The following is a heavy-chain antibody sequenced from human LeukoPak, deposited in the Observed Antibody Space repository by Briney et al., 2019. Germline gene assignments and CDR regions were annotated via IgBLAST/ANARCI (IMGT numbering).Heavy chain of an antibody. V-gene: IGHV3-33*06. CDR2: IWYDGSNK. Sequence: GGSLRLSCAASGFTFSSYGMHWVRQAPGKGLEWVAVIWYDGSNKYYADSVKGRVTISRDNSKNTLYLQMNSLRAEDTAVYYCAKIVKGYYGMDVWGQGNTVTVSS. D-gene: IGHD3-22*01. CDR1: GFTFSSYG. CDR3: AKIVKGYYGMDV. J-gene: IGHJ6*02.